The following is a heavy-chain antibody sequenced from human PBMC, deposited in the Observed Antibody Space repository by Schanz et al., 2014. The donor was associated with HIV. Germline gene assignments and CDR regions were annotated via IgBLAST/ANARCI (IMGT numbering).Heavy chain of an antibody. J-gene: IGHJ3*01. D-gene: IGHD3-10*01. CDR3: ARPRAGGDEAFDV. CDR1: GYSFASYW. Sequence: EAQLVQSGAEVKKPGESLKISCRGLGYSFASYWIGWVRQVPGKGLEWMGIIYPADSDTEYNPSFQGQVSFSVDKSIDTAYLHWNSLKASDTAIYYCARPRAGGDEAFDVWGQGTGVTVSS. V-gene: IGHV5-51*01. CDR2: IYPADSDT.